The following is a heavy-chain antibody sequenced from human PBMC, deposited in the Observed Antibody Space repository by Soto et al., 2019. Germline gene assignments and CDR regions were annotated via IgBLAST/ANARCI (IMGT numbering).Heavy chain of an antibody. CDR3: TVSSGYSSRYYYGMDV. D-gene: IGHD3-22*01. Sequence: SETLSLTCAVYGGSFSGYYWCWIRQPPGKGLEWIGEINHSGSTNYNPSLKSRVTISVDTSKNQFSLKLSSVAAADTAVYYCTVSSGYSSRYYYGMDVWGQGTTVT. CDR1: GGSFSGYY. CDR2: INHSGST. V-gene: IGHV4-34*03. J-gene: IGHJ6*02.